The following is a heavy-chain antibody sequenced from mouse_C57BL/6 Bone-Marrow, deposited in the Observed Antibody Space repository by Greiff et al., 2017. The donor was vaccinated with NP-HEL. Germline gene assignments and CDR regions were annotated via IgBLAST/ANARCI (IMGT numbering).Heavy chain of an antibody. Sequence: VQLQQPGAELVKPGASVKLSCKASGYTFTSYWMQWVKQRPGQGLEWIGEIDPSDSYTNYNQKLKGKATLTVDASSSTAYMQLSSLTSEDSAVYYCSRRWLLFDYWGQGTTLTVSS. CDR3: SRRWLLFDY. CDR2: IDPSDSYT. D-gene: IGHD2-3*01. J-gene: IGHJ2*01. CDR1: GYTFTSYW. V-gene: IGHV1-50*01.